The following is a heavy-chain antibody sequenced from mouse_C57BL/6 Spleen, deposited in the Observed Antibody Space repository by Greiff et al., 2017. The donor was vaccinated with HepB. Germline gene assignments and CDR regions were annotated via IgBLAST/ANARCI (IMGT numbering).Heavy chain of an antibody. V-gene: IGHV3-6*01. CDR3: ANYYGSPWFAY. CDR1: GYSITSGYY. CDR2: ISYDGSN. J-gene: IGHJ3*01. D-gene: IGHD1-1*01. Sequence: EVQLQQSGPGLVKPSQSLSLTCSVTGYSITSGYYWNWIRQFPGNKLEWMGYISYDGSNNYNPSLKNRISITRDTSKNQFFLKLNSVTTEATATYYCANYYGSPWFAYWGQGTLVTVSA.